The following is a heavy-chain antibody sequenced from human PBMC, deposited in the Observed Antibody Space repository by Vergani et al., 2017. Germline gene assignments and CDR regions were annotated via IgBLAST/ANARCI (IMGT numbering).Heavy chain of an antibody. CDR2: IRYDGSNK. CDR3: AKDGPSSGWYLRKDYYYCGMDV. Sequence: QVQLVESGGGVVQPGGSLRLSCAASGFTFSSYGMHWVRQAPGKGLEWGAFIRYDGSNKYYADSVKGRFTISRDNSKNTLYLQMNSLRAEDTAVYYCAKDGPSSGWYLRKDYYYCGMDVWGQGTTVTVSS. CDR1: GFTFSSYG. V-gene: IGHV3-30*02. D-gene: IGHD6-19*01. J-gene: IGHJ6*02.